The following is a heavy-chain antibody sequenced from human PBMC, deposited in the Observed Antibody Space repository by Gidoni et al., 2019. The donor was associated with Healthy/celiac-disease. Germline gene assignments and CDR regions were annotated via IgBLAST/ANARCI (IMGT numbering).Heavy chain of an antibody. J-gene: IGHJ2*01. Sequence: LKLSCAASGFTFSGSAMHWVRQASGQGLEWVGRIRSKANSDATADAASVQGRFTISRDDSKNTAYLQMNSLKTEDTAVYYCTRRLSGATRRYFDLWGRGTLVTVSS. D-gene: IGHD1-26*01. CDR2: IRSKANSDAT. CDR3: TRRLSGATRRYFDL. CDR1: GFTFSGSA. V-gene: IGHV3-73*01.